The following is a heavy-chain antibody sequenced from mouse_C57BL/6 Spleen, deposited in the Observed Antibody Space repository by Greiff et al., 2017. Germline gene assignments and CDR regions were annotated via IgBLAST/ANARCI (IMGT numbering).Heavy chain of an antibody. CDR1: GFTFSDYY. J-gene: IGHJ4*01. V-gene: IGHV5-16*01. CDR2: INYDGSST. CDR3: ARGDDGYYEGYYARDY. Sequence: EVKVVESEGGLVQPGSSMKLSCTASGFTFSDYYMAWVRQVPEKGLEWVANINYDGSSTYYLDSLKSRFIISRDNAKNILYLQMSSLKSEDTATYYCARGDDGYYEGYYARDYWGQGTSVTVSS. D-gene: IGHD2-3*01.